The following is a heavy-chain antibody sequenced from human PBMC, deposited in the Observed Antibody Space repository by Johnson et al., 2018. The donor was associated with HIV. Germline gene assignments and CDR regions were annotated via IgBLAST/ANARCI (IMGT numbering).Heavy chain of an antibody. CDR2: ISYDGHNE. Sequence: QMLLVESGGGVVQPGRSLRLSCAASGFTFSSYAMHCVRQAPGKGLEWVAVISYDGHNEYYADSVEGRFTVARDNTKNTLYLQMNSLIADDTAIYYCALTESRFLEWLFRAFDIWGQGTMVTVSS. CDR3: ALTESRFLEWLFRAFDI. J-gene: IGHJ3*02. D-gene: IGHD3-3*01. CDR1: GFTFSSYA. V-gene: IGHV3-30*04.